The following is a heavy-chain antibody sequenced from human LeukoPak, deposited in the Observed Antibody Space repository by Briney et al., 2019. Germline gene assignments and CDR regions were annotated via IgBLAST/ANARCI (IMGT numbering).Heavy chain of an antibody. CDR3: ARRNDFAI. Sequence: SETLSLTCTVFGGSISGDHWNWIRQPPGKGLEWIGYIYYSGNTNYNPSLKSRVTISIDTSKNQFSLKLTSVTAADTAVYYCARRNDFAIWGQGTMVTVSS. CDR2: IYYSGNT. V-gene: IGHV4-59*08. J-gene: IGHJ3*02. CDR1: GGSISGDH.